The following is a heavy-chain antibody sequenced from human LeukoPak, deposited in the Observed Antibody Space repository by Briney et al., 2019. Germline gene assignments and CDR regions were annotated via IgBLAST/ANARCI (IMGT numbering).Heavy chain of an antibody. V-gene: IGHV4-61*01. CDR1: GGSVSIGSHY. Sequence: SETLPLTCTVSGGSVSIGSHYWSWVRHPPGKGLEWIGYVSYSGTTNYDPSLKSRVTISVDTSKNQFSLKLSSVTAADTAVFCCARSYYYFDLWGRGTLVTVSS. CDR2: VSYSGTT. D-gene: IGHD1-26*01. J-gene: IGHJ2*01. CDR3: ARSYYYFDL.